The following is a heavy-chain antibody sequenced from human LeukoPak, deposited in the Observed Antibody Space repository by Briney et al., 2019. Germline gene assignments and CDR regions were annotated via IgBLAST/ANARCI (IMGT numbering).Heavy chain of an antibody. CDR3: AIGIPVAGNSGDDYYYMDV. D-gene: IGHD6-19*01. V-gene: IGHV1-24*01. J-gene: IGHJ6*03. CDR2: FDPEDGET. Sequence: ASVKVSCKVSGYTLTELSMHWVRQAPGKGLEWMGGFDPEDGETIYAQKFQGRVTMTEDTSTDTAYMELSSLRSEDTAVYYCAIGIPVAGNSGDDYYYMDVWGKGTTVTVSS. CDR1: GYTLTELS.